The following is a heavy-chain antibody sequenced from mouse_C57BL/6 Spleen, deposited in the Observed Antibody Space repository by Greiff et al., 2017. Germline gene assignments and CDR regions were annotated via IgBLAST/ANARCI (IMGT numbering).Heavy chain of an antibody. CDR1: GFNIKDYY. V-gene: IGHV14-1*01. CDR2: IDTEDGDT. J-gene: IGHJ3*01. CDR3: TTPYYCGSSSWLAY. D-gene: IGHD1-1*01. Sequence: VQLQQSGAELVRPGASVKLSCTASGFNIKDYYMHWVQQRPEQGLEWIGRIDTEDGDTEYAPKFQGKATMTADTSSNTAYLQLSSLTSEDTAVYYCTTPYYCGSSSWLAYWGQGTLVTVSA.